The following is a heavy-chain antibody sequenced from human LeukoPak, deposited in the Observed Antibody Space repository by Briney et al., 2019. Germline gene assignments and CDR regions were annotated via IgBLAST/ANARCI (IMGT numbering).Heavy chain of an antibody. CDR1: GFTFSSYA. CDR3: AKAHGGSYHSGID. D-gene: IGHD1-26*01. CDR2: ISGSGGST. Sequence: GGSLRLSCAASGFTFSSYAMNWVRQAPGKGLEWVSGISGSGGSTYYADSVKGRFSISRDNSKNTLYLQLNSLRVEDTAEYYCAKAHGGSYHSGIDWGQGTLVIVSS. J-gene: IGHJ4*02. V-gene: IGHV3-23*01.